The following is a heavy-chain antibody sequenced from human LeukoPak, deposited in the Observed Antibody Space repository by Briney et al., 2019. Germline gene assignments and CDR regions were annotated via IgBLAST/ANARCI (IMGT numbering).Heavy chain of an antibody. D-gene: IGHD6-13*01. Sequence: PGGSLRLSCAASGFTFSRYGMHWVRQAPGKGLEWVAVISYDGSNKYYADSVKGRFTISRDNSKNTLYLQMNSLRAEDTAVYYCAKDIRIGIAAAGILDYWGQGTLVTVSS. CDR3: AKDIRIGIAAAGILDY. CDR2: ISYDGSNK. V-gene: IGHV3-30*18. CDR1: GFTFSRYG. J-gene: IGHJ4*02.